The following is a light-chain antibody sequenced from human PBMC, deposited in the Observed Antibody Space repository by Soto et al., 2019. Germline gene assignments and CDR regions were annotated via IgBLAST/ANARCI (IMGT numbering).Light chain of an antibody. CDR3: QQYNNWPPLT. J-gene: IGKJ5*01. CDR1: QSVSSY. Sequence: EIVLTQSPVTLSLSPGERATLSCRASQSVSSYLAWYQQKPGQAPRLLIYGASTRATGIPARFSGSGSGTEFTLTISSLQSEDFAVYYCQQYNNWPPLTFGQGTRLEI. CDR2: GAS. V-gene: IGKV3-15*01.